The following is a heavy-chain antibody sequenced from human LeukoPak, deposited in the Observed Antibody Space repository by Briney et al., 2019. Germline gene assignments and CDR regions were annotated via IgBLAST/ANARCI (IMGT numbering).Heavy chain of an antibody. J-gene: IGHJ4*02. CDR2: IYYSGST. Sequence: SETLSLTCTVSGGSISSYYWNWIRQPPGKGLEWIGYIYYSGSTNYNPSLKSRVTISVDTSKNQFSLKLSSVTAADTAVYYCARDPMPKQYCLDDCYSIFEYWGQGTLATVSS. V-gene: IGHV4-59*01. CDR3: ARDPMPKQYCLDDCYSIFEY. D-gene: IGHD2-21*02. CDR1: GGSISSYY.